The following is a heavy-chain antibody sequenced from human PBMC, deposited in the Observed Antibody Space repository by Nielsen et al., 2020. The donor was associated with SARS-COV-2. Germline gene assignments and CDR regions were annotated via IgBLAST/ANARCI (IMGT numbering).Heavy chain of an antibody. CDR2: ISSDDGNTT. CDR1: GFTFSDYA. CDR3: ARLRDDGYYFDTGPYDY. D-gene: IGHD2/OR15-2a*01. J-gene: IGHJ4*02. Sequence: GESLKISCAASGFTFSDYAMAWVRQAPGKGLVWVSRISSDDGNTTTYADSVKGRFIISRDNAKNTVYLQMNSLRAEDTAVYYCARLRDDGYYFDTGPYDYWGQGSPVTVSS. V-gene: IGHV3-74*03.